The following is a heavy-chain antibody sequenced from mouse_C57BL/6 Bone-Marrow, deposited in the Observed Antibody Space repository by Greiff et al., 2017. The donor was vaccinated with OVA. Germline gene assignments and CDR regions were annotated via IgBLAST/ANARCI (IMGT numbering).Heavy chain of an antibody. Sequence: EVQLQQSGPELVKPGASVKISCKASGYTFTDYYMHWVKQSPGKSLEWIGDINPNNGGTSYNQKFKGKATLTVDKSSSTAYMELRSLTSEDSAVYYCARPLDYYGSSYWYFDVWGTGTTVTVSS. CDR2: INPNNGGT. J-gene: IGHJ1*03. V-gene: IGHV1-26*01. D-gene: IGHD1-1*01. CDR1: GYTFTDYY. CDR3: ARPLDYYGSSYWYFDV.